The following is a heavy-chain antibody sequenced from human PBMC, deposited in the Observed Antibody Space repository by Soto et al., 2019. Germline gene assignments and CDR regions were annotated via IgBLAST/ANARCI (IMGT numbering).Heavy chain of an antibody. J-gene: IGHJ6*02. V-gene: IGHV1-69*01. D-gene: IGHD5-12*01. CDR2: IIPIFGTA. CDR1: GGTFSSYA. Sequence: QVQLVQSGAEVKKPGSSVKVSCKASGGTFSSYAISWVRQAPGQGLEWMGGIIPIFGTANYAQKFQGRVTITADESTSTAYVELSSLRSEDTAVYYCAGNSGYDPSGTAYGMDVWGQGTTVAVSS. CDR3: AGNSGYDPSGTAYGMDV.